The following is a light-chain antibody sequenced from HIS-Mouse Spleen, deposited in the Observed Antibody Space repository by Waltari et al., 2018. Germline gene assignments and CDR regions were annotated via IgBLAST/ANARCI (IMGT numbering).Light chain of an antibody. CDR2: AAS. CDR3: QQYNSYPYT. CDR1: QGISNY. J-gene: IGKJ2*01. Sequence: DIQMTQSPSSLSASVGDRVTITCRASQGISNYLAWFQQKPGKAPKSLIYAASSLQSGVPSKFSSGSGTDFTLTISSLQPEDFATYYCQQYNSYPYTFGQGTKLEIK. V-gene: IGKV1-16*02.